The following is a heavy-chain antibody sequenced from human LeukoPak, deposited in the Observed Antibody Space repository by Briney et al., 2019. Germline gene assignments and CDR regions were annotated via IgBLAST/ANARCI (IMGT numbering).Heavy chain of an antibody. CDR1: GFTFSSYS. J-gene: IGHJ4*02. CDR3: ARSKAGGY. V-gene: IGHV3-23*01. CDR2: ICGHGISI. D-gene: IGHD3-10*01. Sequence: PGGSLRLSCAASGFTFSSYSMNWVRQAPGKGLEWVSGICGHGISIYYADSVKGRFTISRDNSKSTLYLVMNSLRAEDTAVYYCARSKAGGYWGQGTLVIVST.